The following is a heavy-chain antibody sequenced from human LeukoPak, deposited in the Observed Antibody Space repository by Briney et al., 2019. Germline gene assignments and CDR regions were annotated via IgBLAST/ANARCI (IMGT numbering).Heavy chain of an antibody. J-gene: IGHJ4*02. CDR1: GFSFGDYA. CDR2: IRSKAYGGTT. Sequence: PGGSLRLSCTASGFSFGDYAMSWFCQALGEGLEWVCFIRSKAYGGTTEYAASVKGRFTISRDDSKSIAYLQMNSLKTEDTAVYYCTRANYGSGSYNPYYFDYWGQGTLVTVSS. D-gene: IGHD3-10*01. V-gene: IGHV3-49*03. CDR3: TRANYGSGSYNPYYFDY.